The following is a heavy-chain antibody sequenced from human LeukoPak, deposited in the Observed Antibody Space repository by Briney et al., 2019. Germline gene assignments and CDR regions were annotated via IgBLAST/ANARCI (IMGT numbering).Heavy chain of an antibody. V-gene: IGHV3-74*01. Sequence: GGSLRLSCAASGFTFSSYWMHWVRQAPGKGLVWVSRINSDGSSTSYADSVKGRFTITRDNAKNTLYLQMNSLRAEDTAVYYCARRHYDFWSGSYYYGMDVWGQGTTVTVSS. D-gene: IGHD3-3*01. CDR2: INSDGSST. CDR1: GFTFSSYW. CDR3: ARRHYDFWSGSYYYGMDV. J-gene: IGHJ6*02.